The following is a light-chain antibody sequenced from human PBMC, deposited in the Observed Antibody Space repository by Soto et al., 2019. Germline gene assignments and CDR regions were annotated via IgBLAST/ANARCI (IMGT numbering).Light chain of an antibody. V-gene: IGKV3-20*01. J-gene: IGKJ2*01. Sequence: EIVLTQSPGTLSLSPGERATLSCRASQSVSSSNLAWYQQKPGQAPRLLMYGASRRATGIPDRFSGSGSGTDFTLTISRLEPEDFAVYYCQQYGSSPPYTFGQGTKV. CDR1: QSVSSSN. CDR3: QQYGSSPPYT. CDR2: GAS.